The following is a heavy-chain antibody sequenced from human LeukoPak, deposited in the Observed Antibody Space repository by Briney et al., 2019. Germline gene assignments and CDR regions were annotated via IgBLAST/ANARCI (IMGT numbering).Heavy chain of an antibody. D-gene: IGHD3-22*01. V-gene: IGHV3-21*06. Sequence: GGSLRLSCAASGFSFSSYRMNWVRQAPGKGLEWVSSVSNSGDYIHYADSVKGRFTISRDNSKNSLYLQMNSLRAEDTALYYCARGGYYDSSGYPHFDYWGQGTLVTVSS. CDR2: VSNSGDYI. CDR1: GFSFSSYR. J-gene: IGHJ4*02. CDR3: ARGGYYDSSGYPHFDY.